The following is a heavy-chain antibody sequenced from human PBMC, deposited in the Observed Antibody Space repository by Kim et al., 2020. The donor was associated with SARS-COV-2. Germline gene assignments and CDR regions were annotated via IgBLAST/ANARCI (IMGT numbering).Heavy chain of an antibody. Sequence: GGSLRLSYAASGFTFSSYAMHWVRQAPGKGLEWVAVISYDGSNKYYADSVKGRFTISRDNSKNTLYLQMNSLRAEDTAVYYCARNSGSNAFDIWGQGTMV. D-gene: IGHD3-10*01. CDR3: ARNSGSNAFDI. CDR2: ISYDGSNK. CDR1: GFTFSSYA. J-gene: IGHJ3*02. V-gene: IGHV3-30*04.